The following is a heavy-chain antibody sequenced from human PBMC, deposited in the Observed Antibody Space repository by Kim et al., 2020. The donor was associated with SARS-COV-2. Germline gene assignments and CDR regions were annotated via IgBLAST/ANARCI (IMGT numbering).Heavy chain of an antibody. J-gene: IGHJ4*02. D-gene: IGHD2-2*01. V-gene: IGHV4-30-4*01. CDR1: GGSISSGDYY. CDR2: IYYSGST. CDR3: ATYCSSTSCYDVLDY. Sequence: SETLSLTCTVSGGSISSGDYYWSWIRQPPGKGLEWIGYIYYSGSTYYNPSLKSRVTISVDTSKNQFSLKLSSVTAADTAVYYCATYCSSTSCYDVLDYWGQGTLVPVSS.